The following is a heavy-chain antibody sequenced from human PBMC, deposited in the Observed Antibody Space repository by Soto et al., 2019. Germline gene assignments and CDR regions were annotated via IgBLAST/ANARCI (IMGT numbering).Heavy chain of an antibody. Sequence: EVQLVESGGVVVQPGGSLRLSCAASGFTFDDYTMHWVRQAPGKGLEWVSLISWDGGSTYYADSVKGRFTISRDNSKNSLYLQMNSLRTEDTALYYCAKMGVGESTFDYWGQGTLVTVSS. CDR2: ISWDGGST. J-gene: IGHJ4*02. D-gene: IGHD3-10*01. CDR1: GFTFDDYT. V-gene: IGHV3-43*01. CDR3: AKMGVGESTFDY.